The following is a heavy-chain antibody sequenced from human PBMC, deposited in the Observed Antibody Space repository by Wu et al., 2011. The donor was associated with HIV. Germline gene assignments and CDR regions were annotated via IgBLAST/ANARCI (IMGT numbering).Heavy chain of an antibody. CDR2: ISADNGDT. D-gene: IGHD3-10*01. CDR3: ARDRHPMVGPWYYYYYMDV. V-gene: IGHV1-18*01. Sequence: QVHLEQSGPEVRKPGASVTVSCKTSGYTFTDNYFHWLRQAPGMGLEWMGWISADNGDTNYAQKLQGRVTMTTDTSTSTAYMELRSLRFDDTAVYYCARDRHPMVGPWYYYYYMDVWGKGTTVTVSS. CDR1: GYTFTDNY. J-gene: IGHJ6*03.